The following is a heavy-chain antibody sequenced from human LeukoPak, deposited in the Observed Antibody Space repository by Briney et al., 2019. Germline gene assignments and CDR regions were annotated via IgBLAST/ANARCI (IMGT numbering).Heavy chain of an antibody. V-gene: IGHV3-30-3*01. D-gene: IGHD5-24*01. CDR2: ISYDGSNK. Sequence: GRSLRLSCAASGFTFSSYAMHWVRQAPGKGLEWVAVISYDGSNKYYADSVKGRFTISRDNSKNTLYLQMNSLRAEDTAVYYCARGLGVQMATIIGAFDIWGQGTMVTVSS. CDR1: GFTFSSYA. CDR3: ARGLGVQMATIIGAFDI. J-gene: IGHJ3*02.